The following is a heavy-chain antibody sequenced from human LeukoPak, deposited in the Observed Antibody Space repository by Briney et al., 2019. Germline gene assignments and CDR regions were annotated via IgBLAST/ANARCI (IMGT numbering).Heavy chain of an antibody. Sequence: GRSLRLSCAASGFTFSSYAMYWVRQAPGKGLEWVAVISYDGNNKYYADSVKGRFTISRDTSKNTLYLQMNSLRPEDTAVYYCAKGGGSGWYNFGYYFDYWGQGTLVTVSS. D-gene: IGHD6-19*01. CDR3: AKGGGSGWYNFGYYFDY. CDR1: GFTFSSYA. CDR2: ISYDGNNK. V-gene: IGHV3-30*04. J-gene: IGHJ4*02.